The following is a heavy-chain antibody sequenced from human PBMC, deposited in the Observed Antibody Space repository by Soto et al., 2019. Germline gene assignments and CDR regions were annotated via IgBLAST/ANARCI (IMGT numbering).Heavy chain of an antibody. CDR2: TSYSGLT. D-gene: IGHD6-13*01. CDR3: ARARGSSQNLDT. J-gene: IGHJ5*02. CDR1: GDSISSDY. V-gene: IGHV4-59*01. Sequence: SETLSLTCTVSGDSISSDYWSWIRQPPGKGLEWIGYTSYSGLTNTNPSLKSRLTISVDTSKNQFSLKLTSVTAADRAVYYCARARGSSQNLDTWGQGTLVTV.